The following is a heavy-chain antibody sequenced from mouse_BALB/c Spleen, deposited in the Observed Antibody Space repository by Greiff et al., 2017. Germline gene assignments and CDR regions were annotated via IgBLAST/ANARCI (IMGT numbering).Heavy chain of an antibody. CDR3: ARGGDYDWFAY. CDR1: GFTFSSYT. J-gene: IGHJ3*01. V-gene: IGHV5-12-2*01. CDR2: ISNGGGST. Sequence: EVQLVESGGGLVQPGGSLKLSCAASGFTFSSYTMSWVRQTPEKRLEWVAYISNGGGSTYYPDTVKGRFTISRDNAKNTLYLQMSSLKSEDTAMYYCARGGDYDWFAYWGQGTLVTVSA. D-gene: IGHD2-4*01.